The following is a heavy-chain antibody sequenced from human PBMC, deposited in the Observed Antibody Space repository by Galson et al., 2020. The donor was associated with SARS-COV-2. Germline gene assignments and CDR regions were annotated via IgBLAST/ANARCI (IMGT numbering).Heavy chain of an antibody. Sequence: GESLKISCKGSGYSFTSYWIGWVRQMPGKGLEWMGIIYPGDSDTRYSPSFQGQVTISADKSISTAYLQWSSLKASDTAMYYCARRMGNKYSSGWYEVYGFFDYWGQGTLVTVSS. D-gene: IGHD6-19*01. J-gene: IGHJ4*02. CDR3: ARRMGNKYSSGWYEVYGFFDY. V-gene: IGHV5-51*01. CDR2: IYPGDSDT. CDR1: GYSFTSYW.